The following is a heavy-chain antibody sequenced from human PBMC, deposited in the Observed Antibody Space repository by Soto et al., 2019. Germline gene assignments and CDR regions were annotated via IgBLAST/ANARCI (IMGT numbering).Heavy chain of an antibody. Sequence: PXGSLRLSCAASGFTFSSYWMHWVRQPPGKGLVWVSRINSDGSSTTYADSVKGRFTISRDVAKNTLYLQMNSLRAEDTAVYYCARDATYAMDVWGHGTTVTVSS. CDR3: ARDATYAMDV. V-gene: IGHV3-74*01. J-gene: IGHJ6*02. CDR2: INSDGSST. CDR1: GFTFSSYW.